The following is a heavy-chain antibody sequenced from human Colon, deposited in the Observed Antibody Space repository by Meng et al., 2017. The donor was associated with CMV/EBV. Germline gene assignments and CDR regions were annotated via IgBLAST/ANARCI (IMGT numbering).Heavy chain of an antibody. D-gene: IGHD6-13*01. CDR2: ISYDGSNT. J-gene: IGHJ4*02. Sequence: GESLKISCAASGFTFSSYAMHWVRQAPGKGLEWVAVISYDGSNTNYADSVKGRFTISRDNSKSTLYLQMNSLRTEDTAVYYCARDRGSWLTSIDSWGPGTLVTVSS. CDR3: ARDRGSWLTSIDS. CDR1: GFTFSSYA. V-gene: IGHV3-30*04.